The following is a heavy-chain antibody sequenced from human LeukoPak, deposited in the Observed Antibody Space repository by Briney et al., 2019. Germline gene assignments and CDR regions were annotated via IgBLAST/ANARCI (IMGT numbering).Heavy chain of an antibody. V-gene: IGHV3-66*01. Sequence: PGGSLRLSCAASGFTVSSNYMSWVRQAPGKGLEWVSVIYSGGSTYYADSVKGRFTISRDNSKNTLYLQMNSLGAEDTAVYYCARDGYNDYYFDYWGQGTLVTVSS. CDR2: IYSGGST. J-gene: IGHJ4*02. CDR3: ARDGYNDYYFDY. D-gene: IGHD5-24*01. CDR1: GFTVSSNY.